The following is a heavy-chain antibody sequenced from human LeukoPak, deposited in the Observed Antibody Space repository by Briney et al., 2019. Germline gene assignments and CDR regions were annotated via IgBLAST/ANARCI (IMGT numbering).Heavy chain of an antibody. J-gene: IGHJ6*03. V-gene: IGHV1-2*02. D-gene: IGHD3-16*01. Sequence: VASVKVSCKASGYTFTGYYMHWVRQAPGQGLEWMGWINPNSGGTNYAQKFQGRVTMTRDTSISTAYMELSSLRSEDTAVYYCARMRRHREGGSYYYYYYMDVWGKGTTVTISS. CDR1: GYTFTGYY. CDR2: INPNSGGT. CDR3: ARMRRHREGGSYYYYYYMDV.